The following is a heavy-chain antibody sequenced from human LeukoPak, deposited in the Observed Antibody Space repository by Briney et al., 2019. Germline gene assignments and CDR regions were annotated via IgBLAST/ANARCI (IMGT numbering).Heavy chain of an antibody. J-gene: IGHJ5*02. V-gene: IGHV1-18*01. CDR1: GYTFTSYG. CDR3: ARDIAVAGTHCWFDP. Sequence: ASVKVSCKASGYTFTSYGISWVRQAPGQGLEWMGWISAYNGNTNYAQKLQGRVTMTTDTSTSTAYMELRSLRSDDTAVYYCARDIAVAGTHCWFDPWGQGTLVTVSS. CDR2: ISAYNGNT. D-gene: IGHD6-19*01.